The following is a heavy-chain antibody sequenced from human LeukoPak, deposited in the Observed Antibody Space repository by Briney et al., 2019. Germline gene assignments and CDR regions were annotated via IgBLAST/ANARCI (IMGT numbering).Heavy chain of an antibody. J-gene: IGHJ3*02. CDR1: GGSISSYY. D-gene: IGHD3-3*01. CDR3: AGDRVDFWSGYYSAFDI. CDR2: IYYSGST. V-gene: IGHV4-59*01. Sequence: PSETLSLTCTVSGGSISSYYWSWIRQPPGKGLEWIGYIYYSGSTNYNPSLKSRVTISVDTSKNQFSLKLSSVTAADTAVYYCAGDRVDFWSGYYSAFDIWGQGTMVTVSS.